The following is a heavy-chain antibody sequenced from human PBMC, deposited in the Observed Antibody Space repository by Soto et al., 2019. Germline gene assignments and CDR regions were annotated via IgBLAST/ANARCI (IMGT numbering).Heavy chain of an antibody. V-gene: IGHV4-34*01. CDR1: GGSFSGYY. D-gene: IGHD3-9*01. CDR3: ARRHYDILTGYSSYYFDY. J-gene: IGHJ4*02. Sequence: ASETLSLTCAVYGGSFSGYYWNWIRQPPGKGLEWIGEMNHSGSTNYNPSLKSRVTISVDTAKNQFSLKLSSVTAADTAVYYCARRHYDILTGYSSYYFDYWGQGTMVTVSS. CDR2: MNHSGST.